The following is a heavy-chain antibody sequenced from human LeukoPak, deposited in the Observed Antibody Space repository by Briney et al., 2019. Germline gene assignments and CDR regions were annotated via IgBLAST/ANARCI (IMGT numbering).Heavy chain of an antibody. CDR1: GFIFSTYS. Sequence: GGSLRLSCSASGFIFSTYSMFWVRQAPGKGLEWVAFIRHDGSETYYADSVKGRFTISRDNAKSIVYLEMNGLREEDTAIYYCVRDWFGEFYWGQGTLGTVSS. CDR2: IRHDGSET. J-gene: IGHJ4*02. D-gene: IGHD3-10*01. V-gene: IGHV3-30*02. CDR3: VRDWFGEFY.